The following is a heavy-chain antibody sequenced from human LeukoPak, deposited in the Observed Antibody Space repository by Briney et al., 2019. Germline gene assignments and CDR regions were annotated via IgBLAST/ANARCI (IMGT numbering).Heavy chain of an antibody. J-gene: IGHJ4*02. CDR1: GCTFTSYD. CDR3: AIMVVAAIPVVDY. D-gene: IGHD2-21*02. V-gene: IGHV1-8*01. Sequence: ASVKVSCKASGCTFTSYDINWVRQATGQGLEWMGWMNPNSGNTGYAQKFQGRVTMSRNTSISTAYMELSSLRSEDTAVYYCAIMVVAAIPVVDYWGQGTLVTVSS. CDR2: MNPNSGNT.